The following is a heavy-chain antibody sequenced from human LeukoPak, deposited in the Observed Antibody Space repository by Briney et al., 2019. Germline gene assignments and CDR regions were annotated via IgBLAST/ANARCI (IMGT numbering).Heavy chain of an antibody. CDR1: GYSFTSYW. J-gene: IGHJ4*02. D-gene: IGHD3-3*01. Sequence: NPGESLKISCKGSGYSFTSYWIGWVRQMPGKGLEWMGIIYPGDSDTRYSLSFQGQVTISADKSISTAYLQWSSLKASDTAMYYCARRRQEIFGVVPPDYWGQGTLVTVSS. V-gene: IGHV5-51*01. CDR3: ARRRQEIFGVVPPDY. CDR2: IYPGDSDT.